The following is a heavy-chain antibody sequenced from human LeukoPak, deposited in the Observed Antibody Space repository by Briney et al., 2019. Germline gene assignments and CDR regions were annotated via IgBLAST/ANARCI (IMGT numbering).Heavy chain of an antibody. D-gene: IGHD6-25*01. CDR2: IYHSGST. Sequence: PSQTLSLTCAVSGGSISGGGYSWSWIRQPPGKGLEWIGYIYHSGSTYYNPSLKSRVTISVDRSKNQFSLKLSSVTAADTAVYYCAREYSSVHDAFDIWGQGTMVTVSS. CDR1: GGSISGGGYS. CDR3: AREYSSVHDAFDI. J-gene: IGHJ3*02. V-gene: IGHV4-30-2*01.